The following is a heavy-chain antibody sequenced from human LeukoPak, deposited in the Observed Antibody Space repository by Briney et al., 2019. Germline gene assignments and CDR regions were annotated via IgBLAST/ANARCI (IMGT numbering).Heavy chain of an antibody. CDR2: IYYSGTT. CDR3: ARPHYDFWSGYYY. D-gene: IGHD3-3*01. Sequence: SETLSLTCTVSGGSISCDYWNWIRQPPGKGLEWVGYIYYSGTTNYNPSLKGRVTISLDTPKNQFSLKMNSVTAADTAVYYCARPHYDFWSGYYYWGQGTLLTVSS. V-gene: IGHV4-59*01. CDR1: GGSISCDY. J-gene: IGHJ4*02.